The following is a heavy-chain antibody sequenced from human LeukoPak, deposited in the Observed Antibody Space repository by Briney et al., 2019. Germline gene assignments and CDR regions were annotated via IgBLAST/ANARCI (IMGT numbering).Heavy chain of an antibody. V-gene: IGHV3-20*04. CDR2: INWNGGST. CDR1: GFTFHDYD. Sequence: AGSLRLSCAPSGFTFHDYDMSWVRQAPGKGLDWVSGINWNGGSTGYADSVKGRFTISRDNARNSLYLQMNSLRAEDTALYYCARIAMAGIGDGFDIWGQGTMVTVSS. D-gene: IGHD6-19*01. J-gene: IGHJ3*02. CDR3: ARIAMAGIGDGFDI.